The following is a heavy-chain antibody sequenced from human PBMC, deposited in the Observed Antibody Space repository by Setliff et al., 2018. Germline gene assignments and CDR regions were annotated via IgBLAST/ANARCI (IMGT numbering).Heavy chain of an antibody. V-gene: IGHV5-51*01. D-gene: IGHD3-10*01. CDR1: GYSFSTCW. Sequence: GESLKTSCKGSGYSFSTCWIGWVRQMPGKGLEWMGIIYPGDSITRYSPSFQCQVTISVDKSINTAYLQWSSLRASDPAIYYCARHPYYYGSGTYLDNNNRWFDPWGQGTLVTVSS. CDR3: ARHPYYYGSGTYLDNNNRWFDP. CDR2: IYPGDSIT. J-gene: IGHJ5*02.